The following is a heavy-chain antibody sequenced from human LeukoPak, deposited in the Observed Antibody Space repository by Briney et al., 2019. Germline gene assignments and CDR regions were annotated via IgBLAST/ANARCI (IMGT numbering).Heavy chain of an antibody. CDR2: IYYSGST. CDR1: GYSISSSSSY. J-gene: IGHJ5*02. D-gene: IGHD2-15*01. Sequence: SETLSLTCTVSGYSISSSSSYCGWIRQPPGEGLEWIGSIYYSGSTNYNPSLKSRVTISVDTSKNQFSLKLSSVTAADTAVYYCARQYVAATTRSRWFDPWGQGTLVTVSS. CDR3: ARQYVAATTRSRWFDP. V-gene: IGHV4-39*01.